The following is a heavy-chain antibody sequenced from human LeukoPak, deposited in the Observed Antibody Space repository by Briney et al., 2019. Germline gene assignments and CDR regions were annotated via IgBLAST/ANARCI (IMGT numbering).Heavy chain of an antibody. V-gene: IGHV3-23*01. J-gene: IGHJ5*01. D-gene: IGHD2-2*02. CDR1: GFTFSTYV. Sequence: GGSLTLSCAASGFTFSTYVINWVRQAPGKGLAWVSSINDGGGQTFYADSVKGRFTISRDNSKNTVYLQMSSLRAEDTAVYFCAIGLRSCSGATCYIDFHSWGQGTLVTVSS. CDR3: AIGLRSCSGATCYIDFHS. CDR2: INDGGGQT.